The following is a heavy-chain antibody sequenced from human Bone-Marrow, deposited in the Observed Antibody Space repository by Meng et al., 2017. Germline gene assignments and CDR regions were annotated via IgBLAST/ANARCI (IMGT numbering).Heavy chain of an antibody. CDR1: GFTFSIYA. CDR2: ISGSGGST. D-gene: IGHD2-2*01. Sequence: GESLKISCAASGFTFSIYAMSWVRQAPGKGLEWVSAISGSGGSTYYADSVKGRFTISRDNSKNTLYLQMNSLRAEDTAVYYCAKDPSSYCSSTSCYAGDYWGQGTLVTVSS. CDR3: AKDPSSYCSSTSCYAGDY. J-gene: IGHJ4*02. V-gene: IGHV3-23*01.